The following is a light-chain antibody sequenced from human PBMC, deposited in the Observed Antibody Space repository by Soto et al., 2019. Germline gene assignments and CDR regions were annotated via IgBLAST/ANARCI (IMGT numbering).Light chain of an antibody. Sequence: EIVLTQSPGTLSLSPGERATLSCRASQSVSSSYLAWYQQKPGQAPRLLIYGASSRATGIPDRFSGSGSGTDFTLTISRLEPEDFAVYYCQQRSNWPPYTFGQGTKVHIK. CDR1: QSVSSSY. V-gene: IGKV3D-20*02. CDR2: GAS. CDR3: QQRSNWPPYT. J-gene: IGKJ2*01.